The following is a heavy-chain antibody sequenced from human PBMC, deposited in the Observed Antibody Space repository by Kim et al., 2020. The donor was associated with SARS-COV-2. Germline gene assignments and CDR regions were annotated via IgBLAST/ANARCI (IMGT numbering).Heavy chain of an antibody. D-gene: IGHD5-18*01. CDR3: ARVGDTAMAYYYYYAMDV. Sequence: ASVKVSCKASGYTFTSYAMNWVRQAPGQGLEWMGWINTNTGNPTYAQGFTGRFVFSLDTSVSTAYLQISSLKAEDTAVYYCARVGDTAMAYYYYYAMDVWDQGTTVTVSS. CDR1: GYTFTSYA. J-gene: IGHJ6*02. CDR2: INTNTGNP. V-gene: IGHV7-4-1*02.